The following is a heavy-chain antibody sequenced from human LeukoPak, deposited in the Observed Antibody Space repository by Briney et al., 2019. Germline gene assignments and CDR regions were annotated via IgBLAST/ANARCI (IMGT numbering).Heavy chain of an antibody. CDR3: ARPLGQWEPDTFDI. V-gene: IGHV4-59*08. J-gene: IGHJ3*02. D-gene: IGHD1-26*01. CDR1: GGSFSSYY. Sequence: PSETLSLTCAVYGGSFSSYYWSWIRQPPGKGLEWIGYIYYSGSTSYNPSLKSRVTISADTSKNQFSLKLSSVTAADTAVYYCARPLGQWEPDTFDIWGQGTMVTVSS. CDR2: IYYSGST.